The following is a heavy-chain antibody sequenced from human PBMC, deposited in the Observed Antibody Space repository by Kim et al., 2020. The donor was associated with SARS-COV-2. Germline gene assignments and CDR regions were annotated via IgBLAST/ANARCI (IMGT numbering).Heavy chain of an antibody. CDR3: VKHLLRGVHYFDY. CDR2: SGGVT. V-gene: IGHV3-23*01. Sequence: GGSLRLSCVASGFTFSNYAMSWVRQAPGKGLEWVAVSGGVTLYADSMKGRFTISRDNSKNNLYLEMNSLRAEDTAVYYCVKHLLRGVHYFDYWGQGTLVTVSS. CDR1: GFTFSNYA. D-gene: IGHD3-10*01. J-gene: IGHJ4*02.